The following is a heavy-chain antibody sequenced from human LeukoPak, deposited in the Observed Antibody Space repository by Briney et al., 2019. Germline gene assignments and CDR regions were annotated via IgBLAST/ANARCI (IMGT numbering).Heavy chain of an antibody. CDR2: INRDGSEK. CDR1: GFTFSSYW. CDR3: ARVAFDFWSGPDY. Sequence: GGSLRLSCAASGFTFSSYWMSWVRQAPGKGLEWVANINRDGSEKYYVDSVKGRFTISRDNAKNSLYLQMNSLRAEDTAVYYCARVAFDFWSGPDYWGQGTLVTVSS. V-gene: IGHV3-7*01. D-gene: IGHD3-3*01. J-gene: IGHJ4*02.